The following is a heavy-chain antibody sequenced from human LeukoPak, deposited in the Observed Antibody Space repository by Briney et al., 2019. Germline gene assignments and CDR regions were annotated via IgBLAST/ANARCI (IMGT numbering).Heavy chain of an antibody. CDR3: AIRRSQNRPFDY. CDR1: GFTFSSYA. J-gene: IGHJ4*02. Sequence: GGSLRLSCAASGFTFSSYAMSWVRQAPGKGLEWVSAISGNGGSTYYADSVKGRFTISRDNSKNTLYLQMNSLRAEDTAVYYCAIRRSQNRPFDYWGQGTLVTVSS. V-gene: IGHV3-23*01. D-gene: IGHD1-14*01. CDR2: ISGNGGST.